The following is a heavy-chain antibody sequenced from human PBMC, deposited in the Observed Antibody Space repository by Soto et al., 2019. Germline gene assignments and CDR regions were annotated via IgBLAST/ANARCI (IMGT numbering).Heavy chain of an antibody. D-gene: IGHD2-2*01. CDR1: GGSISAGSYT. CDR3: AKRVHSTSCYWFDP. J-gene: IGHJ5*02. CDR2: VSYNGGT. V-gene: IGHV4-39*01. Sequence: QLQLQESGPGLLRPSDTLSLTCTVSGGSISAGSYTGGWIRQPPGKGLEWIGTVSYNGGTYFNPSLKRRVTISGQASNNQCYQKLSSVTAADTAVYYCAKRVHSTSCYWFDPWGQGNLDTVSS.